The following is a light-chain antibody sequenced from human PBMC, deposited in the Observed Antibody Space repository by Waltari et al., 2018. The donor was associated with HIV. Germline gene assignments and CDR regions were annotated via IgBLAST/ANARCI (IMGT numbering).Light chain of an antibody. CDR3: SSYTGTSTLYV. V-gene: IGLV2-14*01. CDR1: NSDLGAYHY. CDR2: EVS. J-gene: IGLJ1*01. Sequence: QSALTQPASVSGSPGQSITISCTGTNSDLGAYHYVYWYQQHLGKAPKLLIYEVSNRPSGVSNRLSGSKSGTTASLTISGLQSEDEADYYCSSYTGTSTLYVFGPGTKVTVL.